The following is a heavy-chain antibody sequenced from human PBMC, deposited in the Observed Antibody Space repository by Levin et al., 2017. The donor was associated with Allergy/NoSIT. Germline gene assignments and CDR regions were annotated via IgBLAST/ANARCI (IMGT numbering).Heavy chain of an antibody. V-gene: IGHV3-30*18. CDR2: ISYDGSNK. CDR3: AKDRIGILTGPSGDAFDI. CDR1: GFTFSSYG. J-gene: IGHJ3*02. D-gene: IGHD3-9*01. Sequence: SCAASGFTFSSYGMHWVRQAPGKGLEWVAVISYDGSNKYYADSVKGRFTISRDNSKNTLYLQMNSLRAEDTAVYYCAKDRIGILTGPSGDAFDIWGQGTMVTVSS.